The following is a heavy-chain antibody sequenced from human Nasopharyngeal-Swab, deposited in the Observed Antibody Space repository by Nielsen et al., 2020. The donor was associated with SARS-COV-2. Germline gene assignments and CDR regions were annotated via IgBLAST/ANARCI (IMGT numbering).Heavy chain of an antibody. V-gene: IGHV1-24*01. Sequence: ASVKVSCKVSGYTLTELSMHWVRQAPGKGLEWMGGFDPEDGETIYAQKFQGRVTMTEDTSTDTAYMELSSPRSEDTAVYYCASEGSGVFGVVIYAFDLWGPGTLVTVSS. J-gene: IGHJ3*01. D-gene: IGHD3-3*01. CDR3: ASEGSGVFGVVIYAFDL. CDR1: GYTLTELS. CDR2: FDPEDGET.